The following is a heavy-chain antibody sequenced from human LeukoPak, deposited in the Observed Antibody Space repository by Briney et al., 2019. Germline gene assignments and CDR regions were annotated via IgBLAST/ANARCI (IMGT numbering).Heavy chain of an antibody. CDR3: ARTYSGYDPIDY. Sequence: SETLSLTCTVSGGSISSSSYYWGWIRQPPGKGLEWIGSIYYSGSTYYSPSLKSRVTISVDTSKNQFSLKLSSVTAADTAVYYCARTYSGYDPIDYWGQGTLVTVSS. V-gene: IGHV4-39*01. J-gene: IGHJ4*02. CDR1: GGSISSSSYY. CDR2: IYYSGST. D-gene: IGHD5-12*01.